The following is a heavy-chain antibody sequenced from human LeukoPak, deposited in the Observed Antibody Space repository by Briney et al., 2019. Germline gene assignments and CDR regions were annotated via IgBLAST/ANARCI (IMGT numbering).Heavy chain of an antibody. D-gene: IGHD6-13*01. J-gene: IGHJ4*02. CDR1: EFIFSGYW. Sequence: GGSLRLSCAASEFIFSGYWMTWVRQAPGKGLDWVANIKQDGSEKQYVDSVRGRFTISRDNAKNSLYLQMNSLRVEDTTVYYCARDGFVGAADYWGQGTLVTVSS. V-gene: IGHV3-7*01. CDR3: ARDGFVGAADY. CDR2: IKQDGSEK.